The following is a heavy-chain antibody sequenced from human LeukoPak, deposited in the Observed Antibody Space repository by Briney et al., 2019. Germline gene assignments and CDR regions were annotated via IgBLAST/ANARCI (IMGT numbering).Heavy chain of an antibody. V-gene: IGHV1-69*13. J-gene: IGHJ6*02. CDR1: GYTFTTYA. D-gene: IGHD2-2*01. Sequence: SVRVSCKASGYTFTTYAISWVRQAPGQGLEWMGGIIPIFGTANYAQKLQGRVTITADESTSTAYMELSSLRSEDTAVYYCARDEGPAEDYYYYGMDVWGQGTTVTVSS. CDR3: ARDEGPAEDYYYYGMDV. CDR2: IIPIFGTA.